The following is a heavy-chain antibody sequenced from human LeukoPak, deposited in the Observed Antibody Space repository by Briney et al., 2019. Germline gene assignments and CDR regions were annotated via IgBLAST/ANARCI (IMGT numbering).Heavy chain of an antibody. Sequence: GGSLRLSCAASGFTFSSYGIHWVRQAPGKGLEWVAVISYDAIKKFYADSVKGRFTISRDNSKNTLYLQMNSLRAEDTAVYYCAKFYYRYGGNSVLSEDTWENLFDIWGQGTMVAVSS. CDR1: GFTFSSYG. CDR3: AKFYYRYGGNSVLSEDTWENLFDI. D-gene: IGHD4-23*01. CDR2: ISYDAIKK. J-gene: IGHJ3*02. V-gene: IGHV3-30*18.